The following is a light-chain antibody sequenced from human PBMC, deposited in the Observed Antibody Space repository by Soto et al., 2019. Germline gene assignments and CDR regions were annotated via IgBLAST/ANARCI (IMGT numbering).Light chain of an antibody. Sequence: ILLTQSPGTLSLSPGERATLSCRASQSVGSKVAWYRQKPGQAPSLLIYGASTRASGIPLRFSGSGSGTEFTLTISSLQSEDFAVYYCQQYSNWPPVTFGGGTKVDIK. J-gene: IGKJ4*01. CDR1: QSVGSK. CDR2: GAS. CDR3: QQYSNWPPVT. V-gene: IGKV3-15*01.